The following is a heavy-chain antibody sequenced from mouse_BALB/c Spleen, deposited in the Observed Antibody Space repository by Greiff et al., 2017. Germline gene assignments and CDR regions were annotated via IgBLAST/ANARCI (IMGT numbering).Heavy chain of an antibody. CDR3: ARADYDRRFAY. CDR1: GYSITSGYY. D-gene: IGHD2-4*01. J-gene: IGHJ3*01. CDR2: ISYDGSN. Sequence: EVQLQQSGPGLVKPSQSLSLTCSVTGYSITSGYYWNWIRQFPGNKLEWMGYISYDGSNNYNPSLKNRISFTRDTSKNQFFLKLNSVTTEDTATYYCARADYDRRFAYWGQGTLVTVSA. V-gene: IGHV3-6*02.